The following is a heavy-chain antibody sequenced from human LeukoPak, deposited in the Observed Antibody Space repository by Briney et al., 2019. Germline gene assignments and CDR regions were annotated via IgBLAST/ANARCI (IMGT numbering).Heavy chain of an antibody. D-gene: IGHD6-19*01. J-gene: IGHJ4*02. Sequence: GRSLRLSCAASGYTFSSYGMHWVRQAPGKGLEWVAVIWYDGSNKYYADSVKGRFTISRDNSKNTLYLQMNSLRAEDTAVYYCARDDVAVTGALDFWGQGTLVTVSS. V-gene: IGHV3-33*01. CDR3: ARDDVAVTGALDF. CDR2: IWYDGSNK. CDR1: GYTFSSYG.